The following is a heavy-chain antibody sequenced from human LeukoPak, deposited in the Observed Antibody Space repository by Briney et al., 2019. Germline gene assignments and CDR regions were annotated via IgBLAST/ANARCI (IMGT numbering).Heavy chain of an antibody. J-gene: IGHJ4*02. CDR1: GGSISSYY. CDR2: IYCSGST. Sequence: KASETLSLTCTVSGGSISSYYWSWIRQPPGKGLEWIGYIYCSGSTNYNPSLKSRVTISVDTSKNQFSLKLSSVTAADTAVYYCARGRPYTIFGGRGGTIDYWGQGTLVTVSS. V-gene: IGHV4-59*01. CDR3: ARGRPYTIFGGRGGTIDY. D-gene: IGHD3-3*01.